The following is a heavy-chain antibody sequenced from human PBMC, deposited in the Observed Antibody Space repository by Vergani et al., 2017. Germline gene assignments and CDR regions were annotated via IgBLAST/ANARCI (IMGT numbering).Heavy chain of an antibody. CDR1: GFTFSNAW. CDR3: YTDYHDY. D-gene: IGHD2-2*02. CDR2: IKSKTDGGTA. Sequence: VQLVESGGGLVKPGGSLRLSCAASGFTFSNAWMSWVRQAPGKGLEWVGRIKSKTDGGTADYAAPLKGRFTISRDDSKDSAFLLVNNLKTEDTAVYFCYTDYHDYWGQGTLVTVSS. J-gene: IGHJ4*02. V-gene: IGHV3-15*01.